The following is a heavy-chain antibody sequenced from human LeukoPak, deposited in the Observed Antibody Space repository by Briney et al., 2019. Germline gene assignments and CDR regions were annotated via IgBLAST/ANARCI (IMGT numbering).Heavy chain of an antibody. Sequence: PGGSLRLSCAASGFTFSSYNMNWVRQAPGKGLEWVSSITSGSSYIYYADSVKGRFTISRDNAKNSLYLQMDSLRAEDTAIYYCAKDPLTAASYIYFDSWGQGTLVTVSS. CDR2: ITSGSSYI. J-gene: IGHJ4*02. CDR3: AKDPLTAASYIYFDS. V-gene: IGHV3-21*03. D-gene: IGHD6-13*01. CDR1: GFTFSSYN.